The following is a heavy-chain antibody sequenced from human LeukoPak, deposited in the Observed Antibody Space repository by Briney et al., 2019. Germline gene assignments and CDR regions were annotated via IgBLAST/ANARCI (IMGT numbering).Heavy chain of an antibody. Sequence: ASVKVSCKASGYTFTGYYMHWVRQAPGQGLEWMGWINPNSGGTNYAQKFQGRVTMTRDTSISTAYMELSRLRSDDTAVYYCARDGSSGWYNTPVAWFDPWGQGTLVTVSS. CDR3: ARDGSSGWYNTPVAWFDP. J-gene: IGHJ5*02. D-gene: IGHD6-19*01. CDR2: INPNSGGT. V-gene: IGHV1-2*02. CDR1: GYTFTGYY.